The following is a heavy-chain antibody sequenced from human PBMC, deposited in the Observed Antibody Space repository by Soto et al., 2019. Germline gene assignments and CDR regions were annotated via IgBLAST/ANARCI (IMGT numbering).Heavy chain of an antibody. CDR3: AKDPFRGYSYGTDY. Sequence: EVQLLESGGGLVQPGGFLRLSCAASGFTFSSYAMSWVRQAPGKGLEWVSAISGSGGSTYYADSVKGRFTISRDNSKNTLYLQMNSLRAEDTAVYYCAKDPFRGYSYGTDYWGQGTLVTVSS. D-gene: IGHD5-18*01. J-gene: IGHJ4*02. CDR2: ISGSGGST. V-gene: IGHV3-23*01. CDR1: GFTFSSYA.